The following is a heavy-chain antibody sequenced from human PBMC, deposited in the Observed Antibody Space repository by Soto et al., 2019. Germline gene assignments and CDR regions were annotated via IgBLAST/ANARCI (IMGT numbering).Heavy chain of an antibody. J-gene: IGHJ5*02. CDR3: AKDITMVRGVMGWFDP. D-gene: IGHD3-10*01. V-gene: IGHV3-23*01. Sequence: GGSLRLSCAASGFTFSSYAMSRVRQAPGKGLEWVSAISGSGGSTYYADSVKGRFTISRDNSKNTLYLQMNSLRAEDTAVYYCAKDITMVRGVMGWFDPWGQGTLVTVSS. CDR2: ISGSGGST. CDR1: GFTFSSYA.